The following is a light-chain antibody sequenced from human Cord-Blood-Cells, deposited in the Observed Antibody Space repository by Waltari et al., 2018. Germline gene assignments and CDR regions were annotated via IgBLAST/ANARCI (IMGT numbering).Light chain of an antibody. Sequence: QSVLTQPPSASGTPGQRVTISCSGRSSNIGSNTVNCYQQLPGTAPKLLIYSNNQRPSGVPDRFSGSKSGTSASLAISGLQSEDEADYYCAAWDDSLSGYVFGTGTKVTVL. CDR2: SNN. J-gene: IGLJ1*01. CDR3: AAWDDSLSGYV. V-gene: IGLV1-44*01. CDR1: SSNIGSNT.